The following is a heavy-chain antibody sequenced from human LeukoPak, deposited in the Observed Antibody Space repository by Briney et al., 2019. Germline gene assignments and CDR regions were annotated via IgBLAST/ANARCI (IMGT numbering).Heavy chain of an antibody. CDR3: AKFAARRDNYAYCEY. Sequence: GGSLRLSCAASGFTFSIYAMSWVRQAPGKGLEWVAVISSSGGTTYYADSMRGRFSISRDNSKNMLYLQMNSLRADDTAVYYCAKFAARRDNYAYCEYWGQGTQVTVSS. CDR2: ISSSGGTT. J-gene: IGHJ4*02. CDR1: GFTFSIYA. V-gene: IGHV3-23*01. D-gene: IGHD3-16*01.